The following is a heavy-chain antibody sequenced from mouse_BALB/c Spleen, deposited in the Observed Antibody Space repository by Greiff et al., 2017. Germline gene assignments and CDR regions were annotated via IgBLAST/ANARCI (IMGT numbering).Heavy chain of an antibody. CDR2: IYPGDGDT. D-gene: IGHD1-1*01. CDR1: GYTFTSYW. J-gene: IGHJ3*01. V-gene: IGHV1-87*01. Sequence: VQRVESGAELARPGASVKLSCKASGYTFTSYWMQWVKQRPGQGLEWIGAIYPGDGDTRYTQKFKGKATLTADKSSSTAYMQLSSLASEDSAVYYCARDGHYGGFAYWGQGTLVTVSA. CDR3: ARDGHYGGFAY.